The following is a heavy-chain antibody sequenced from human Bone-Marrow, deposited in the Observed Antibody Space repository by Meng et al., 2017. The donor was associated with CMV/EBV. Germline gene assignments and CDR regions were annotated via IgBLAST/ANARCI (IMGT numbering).Heavy chain of an antibody. CDR3: ARHGSYADY. D-gene: IGHD1-26*01. CDR1: GYSFTSYW. J-gene: IGHJ4*02. V-gene: IGHV5-51*01. Sequence: KVSCKGSGYSFTSYWIGWVRQKPGRGLEWMGIIYPGDSDTRYCPSFQGQVSISADKSITTAYLRRSSLKASDTAIYYCARHGSYADYWGQGNLVTVSS. CDR2: IYPGDSDT.